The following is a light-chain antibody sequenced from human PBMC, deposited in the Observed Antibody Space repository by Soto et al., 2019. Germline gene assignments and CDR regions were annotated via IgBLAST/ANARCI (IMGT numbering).Light chain of an antibody. J-gene: IGKJ2*01. CDR3: QQYYVYSAIT. Sequence: DIWLTQCPSTLSASVGDRVTITCRASQSISDRLAWYQQKSGQAPTLLIYRVSSSEHGVPSRFSGSVSGTEFTLTISTLQPDDFATYYCQQYYVYSAITFGQGTKPDI. CDR2: RVS. V-gene: IGKV1-5*03. CDR1: QSISDR.